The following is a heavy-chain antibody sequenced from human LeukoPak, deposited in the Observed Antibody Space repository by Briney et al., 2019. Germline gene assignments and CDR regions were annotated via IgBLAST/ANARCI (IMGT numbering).Heavy chain of an antibody. CDR3: ARGPRGFDP. J-gene: IGHJ5*02. CDR1: GFTFISYS. CDR2: IYRDGST. V-gene: IGHV3-53*01. Sequence: SGGSLRLSCAASGFTFISYSMTWVRQAPGKGLEWVSVIYRDGSTSYADSVKGRFTISRDNSKNTLYLEMNSLRAEDTAVYYCARGPRGFDPWGQGTLVTVSS.